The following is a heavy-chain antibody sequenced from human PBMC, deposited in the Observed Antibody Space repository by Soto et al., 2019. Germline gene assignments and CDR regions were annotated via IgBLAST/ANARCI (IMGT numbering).Heavy chain of an antibody. D-gene: IGHD3-3*01. V-gene: IGHV3-30-3*01. Sequence: QVQLVESGGGVVQPGRSLRLSCAASGFTFSSYAMHWVRQAPGKGLEWVAVISYDGSNKYYADSVKGRFTISRDNSKNTLYLQMNSLRAEDTAVYYCARDFGMEYDFWSGPVYDIDVWRQGTTVTVSS. CDR2: ISYDGSNK. CDR3: ARDFGMEYDFWSGPVYDIDV. J-gene: IGHJ6*02. CDR1: GFTFSSYA.